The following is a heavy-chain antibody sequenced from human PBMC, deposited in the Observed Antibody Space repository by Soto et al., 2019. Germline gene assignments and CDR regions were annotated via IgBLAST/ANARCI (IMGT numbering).Heavy chain of an antibody. J-gene: IGHJ4*02. CDR3: AKDGRKAVAGTVEY. D-gene: IGHD6-19*01. V-gene: IGHV3-23*01. CDR1: GFTFSGYA. CDR2: ISGSGGST. Sequence: GGSLRLSCAASGFTFSGYAMSWVRQAPGKGLEWVSAISGSGGSTYYADSVKGRFTISRDNSKNTLYLQMNSLRAEDTAVYYCAKDGRKAVAGTVEYWGQGTLVTV.